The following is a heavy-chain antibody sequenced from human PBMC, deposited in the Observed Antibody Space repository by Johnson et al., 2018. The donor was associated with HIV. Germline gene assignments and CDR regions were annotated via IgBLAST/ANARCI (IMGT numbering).Heavy chain of an antibody. CDR2: IKQDGSEK. CDR1: GFNFSSYW. CDR3: ARVTNDAFDI. Sequence: VQLVESGGGVVQPGRSLRLSCAASGFNFSSYWMSWVRQAPGKGLEWVANIKQDGSEKYYVDSVKGRFTISRDNAKNSLYLQMNSLRAGDTAVYYCARVTNDAFDIWGQGTMVTVSS. J-gene: IGHJ3*02. V-gene: IGHV3-7*01.